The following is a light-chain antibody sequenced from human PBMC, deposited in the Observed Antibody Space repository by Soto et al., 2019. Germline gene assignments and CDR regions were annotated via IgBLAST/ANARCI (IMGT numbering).Light chain of an antibody. V-gene: IGKV3-20*01. CDR1: HSFSKSY. Sequence: EIVLTQSTGTLSLSPGERTNLSCRASHSFSKSYLAWYQQKPGQAPRLLIYVASSNATGIPDRFSGSRSGTDFTLSISRLEPEDFAVYYCHQDGSSPQNTFGQVTKLEIK. CDR2: VAS. CDR3: HQDGSSPQNT. J-gene: IGKJ2*01.